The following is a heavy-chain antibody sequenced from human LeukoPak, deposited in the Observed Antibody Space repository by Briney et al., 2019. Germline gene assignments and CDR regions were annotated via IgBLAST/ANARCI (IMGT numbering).Heavy chain of an antibody. CDR2: IRNKANNYGT. CDR3: TRLSDAGGDYCG. J-gene: IGHJ4*02. Sequence: GGSLKLSCAASGFTFSGSAMHWVRQASGRGLEWVGRIRNKANNYGTAYAASVRGRFTISRDDSKNTAYLQMNGLKTEDTAVYYCTRLSDAGGDYCGWGQGTLVTVSS. V-gene: IGHV3-73*01. CDR1: GFTFSGSA. D-gene: IGHD2-21*02.